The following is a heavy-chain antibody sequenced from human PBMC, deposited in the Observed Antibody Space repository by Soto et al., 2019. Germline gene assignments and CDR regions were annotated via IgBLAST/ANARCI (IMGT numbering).Heavy chain of an antibody. V-gene: IGHV1-18*01. Sequence: ASVKVSCKASGYTFTSYGISWVRQAPGQGLEWMGWISAYNGNTNYAQKLQGRVTMTTDTSTSTAYMELRSLRSDDTAVYYCARDTVVVPAATFYYYYGMDVWGQGTTVTVSS. CDR2: ISAYNGNT. CDR1: GYTFTSYG. J-gene: IGHJ6*02. CDR3: ARDTVVVPAATFYYYYGMDV. D-gene: IGHD2-2*01.